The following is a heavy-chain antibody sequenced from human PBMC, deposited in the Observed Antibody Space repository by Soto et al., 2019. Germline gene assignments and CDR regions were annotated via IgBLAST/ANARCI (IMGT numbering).Heavy chain of an antibody. J-gene: IGHJ5*02. Sequence: PSETLSLTCAVSGGSISSGGYSWSWIRQPPGKGLEWIGYIYHSGSTYYNPSLKSRVTISVDRSKNQFSLKLSSVTAADTAVYYCARTYCGGDCYFGEALSAWFDPWGQGTLVTVSS. CDR3: ARTYCGGDCYFGEALSAWFDP. CDR1: GGSISSGGYS. V-gene: IGHV4-30-2*01. CDR2: IYHSGST. D-gene: IGHD2-21*02.